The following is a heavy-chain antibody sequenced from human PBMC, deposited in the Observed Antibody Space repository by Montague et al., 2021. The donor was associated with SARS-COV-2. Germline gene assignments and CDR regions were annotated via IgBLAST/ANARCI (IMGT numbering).Heavy chain of an antibody. CDR3: ARGPSRDGYNGGDAFDI. V-gene: IGHV3-13*01. Sequence: SLRLSCAASGFTFSSYDMHWVRQATGKGLEWVSAIGTAGDTYYPGSVXGRFTISRENAKNSLYLQMNSLRAGDTAVYYCARGPSRDGYNGGDAFDIWGQGTMVTVSS. J-gene: IGHJ3*02. CDR2: IGTAGDT. D-gene: IGHD5-24*01. CDR1: GFTFSSYD.